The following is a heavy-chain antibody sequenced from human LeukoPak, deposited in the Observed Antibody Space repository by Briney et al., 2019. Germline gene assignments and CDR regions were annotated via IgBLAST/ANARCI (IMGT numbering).Heavy chain of an antibody. CDR2: VNSGST. J-gene: IGHJ4*02. V-gene: IGHV4-59*01. CDR1: GDSMSGSY. Sequence: SETLSLTCTVSGDSMSGSYWSWLRQPPGKGLEWLGYVNSGSTTHNPSLESRVRMSIDTSKSQFSLKLSSVTTADTAVYYCARHYAYYGSGNFDREDYFEYWGQGTLVTVSS. D-gene: IGHD3-10*01. CDR3: ARHYAYYGSGNFDREDYFEY.